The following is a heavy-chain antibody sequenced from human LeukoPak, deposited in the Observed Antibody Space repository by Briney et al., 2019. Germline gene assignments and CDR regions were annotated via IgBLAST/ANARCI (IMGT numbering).Heavy chain of an antibody. CDR3: VKDVKPMAGHY. V-gene: IGHV3-23*01. D-gene: IGHD6-19*01. CDR1: GFTFSSYA. J-gene: IGHJ4*02. CDR2: ISGSGGST. Sequence: GGSLRLSCAASGFTFSSYAMSWVRQAPGKGLEWVSAISGSGGSTFSADSVRGRFTISRDNSKNTLYLQMNSLGAEDTAVYFCVKDVKPMAGHYWGQGTLVTVSS.